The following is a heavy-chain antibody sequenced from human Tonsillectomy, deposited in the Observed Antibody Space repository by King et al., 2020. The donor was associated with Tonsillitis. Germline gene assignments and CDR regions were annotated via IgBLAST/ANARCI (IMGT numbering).Heavy chain of an antibody. CDR2: IQYDGNNK. J-gene: IGHJ6*02. V-gene: IGHV3-30*02. Sequence: VQLVESGGGVVQPGGSLRLSCAASGFTFSNYGIHWVRQAPGKGLEWVAFIQYDGNNKYYIDSVKGRFTISRDNSKNTLYLEMSSLRTEDTALYYCAKDKSISAYYGADYYFGMDVWGQGTAVTVSS. CDR1: GFTFSNYG. D-gene: IGHD3-22*01. CDR3: AKDKSISAYYGADYYFGMDV.